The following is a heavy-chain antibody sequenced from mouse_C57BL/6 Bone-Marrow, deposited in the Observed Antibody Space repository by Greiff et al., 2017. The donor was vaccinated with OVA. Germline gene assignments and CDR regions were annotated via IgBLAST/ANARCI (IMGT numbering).Heavy chain of an antibody. CDR1: GFTFSSYA. D-gene: IGHD2-1*01. J-gene: IGHJ4*01. V-gene: IGHV5-9-1*02. CDR3: TRLLDAMDY. Sequence: VQLKESGEGLVKPGGSLKLSCAASGFTFSSYAMSWVRQTPEKRLEWVAYICSGGDYIYYADTVKGRFTISRDNARNTLYLQMSSLKSEDTATYYCTRLLDAMDYWGQGTSVTVSS. CDR2: ICSGGDYI.